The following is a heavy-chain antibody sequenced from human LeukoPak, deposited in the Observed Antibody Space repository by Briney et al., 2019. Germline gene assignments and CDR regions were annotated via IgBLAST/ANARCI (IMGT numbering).Heavy chain of an antibody. CDR1: GFTFSSYW. V-gene: IGHV3-74*01. D-gene: IGHD1-26*01. CDR3: IGSGGWPGY. CDR2: IAGDGST. J-gene: IGHJ4*02. Sequence: GWSLRLSCAASGFTFSSYWMHWVRQAPGKGLVWVSRIAGDGSTVYADSVKGRFTISRDNAKDTVYLQMNSLRVEDTAVYYCIGSGGWPGYWGQGTLVTVSS.